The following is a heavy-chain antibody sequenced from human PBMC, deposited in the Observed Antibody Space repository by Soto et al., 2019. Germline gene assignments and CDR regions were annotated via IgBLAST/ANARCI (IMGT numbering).Heavy chain of an antibody. D-gene: IGHD6-13*01. CDR2: ISYDGSNK. V-gene: IGHV3-30*04. J-gene: IGHJ3*02. Sequence: GGSLRLSCAASGFTFSSYAMHWVRQAPGKGLEWVAVISYDGSNKYYADSVKGRFTISRDNSKNTLYLQMNSLRAEDTAVYYCARELKEGSTAAAGKDAFDIWGQGKMVTVTS. CDR1: GFTFSSYA. CDR3: ARELKEGSTAAAGKDAFDI.